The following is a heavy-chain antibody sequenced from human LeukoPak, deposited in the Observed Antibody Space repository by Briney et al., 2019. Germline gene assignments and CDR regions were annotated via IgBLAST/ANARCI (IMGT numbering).Heavy chain of an antibody. J-gene: IGHJ6*02. D-gene: IGHD1-7*01. V-gene: IGHV1-2*02. CDR3: ARELGDWNYAMGYYYYGMDV. CDR2: INPNSGGT. Sequence: ASVKVSCKASGYTFTGYYMHWVRQAPGQGLEWMGWINPNSGGTNYARKFQGRVTMTRDTSISTAYMELSRLRSDDTAVYYCARELGDWNYAMGYYYYGMDVWGQGTTVTVSS. CDR1: GYTFTGYY.